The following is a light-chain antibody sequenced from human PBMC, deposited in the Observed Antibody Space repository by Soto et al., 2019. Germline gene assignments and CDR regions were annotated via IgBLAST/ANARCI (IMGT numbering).Light chain of an antibody. Sequence: EIGLTQSPGTLSLSPGERATLSCRASQRMNNRYLAWYQQKPGQSPRLLIYGASSRATGIPDRFSGSGSGTHFTLTINRLEPENFAVYYCQQFGSSPGFTFGPGTKVDMK. CDR1: QRMNNRY. J-gene: IGKJ3*01. V-gene: IGKV3-20*01. CDR2: GAS. CDR3: QQFGSSPGFT.